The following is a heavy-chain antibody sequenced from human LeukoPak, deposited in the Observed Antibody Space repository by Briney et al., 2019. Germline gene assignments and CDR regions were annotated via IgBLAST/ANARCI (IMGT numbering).Heavy chain of an antibody. V-gene: IGHV3-74*01. CDR1: GFTFSTCW. J-gene: IGHJ4*02. CDR2: IKTDGSST. CDR3: ARDRGYTQDY. Sequence: GGSLRLSCAASGFTFSTCWMHWVRQAPGKGLVWVSHIKTDGSSTTYADSVKGRFTTSRDNAKNTLYLQMNSLRAEDTAVYYCARDRGYTQDYWGQGTLVTVSS. D-gene: IGHD5-12*01.